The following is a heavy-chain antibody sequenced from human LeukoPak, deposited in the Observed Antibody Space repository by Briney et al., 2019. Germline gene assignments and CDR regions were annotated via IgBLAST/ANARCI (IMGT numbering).Heavy chain of an antibody. CDR3: AELGITMIGGG. Sequence: GGSLRLSCAASGFTFSSYEMNWVRQAPGKGLEWVSYISSSGSTIYYADSVKGRFTISRDNAKNSLYLQMNSLRAEDTAVYYCAELGITMIGGGWGKGPTGTISA. J-gene: IGHJ6*04. CDR2: ISSSGSTI. CDR1: GFTFSSYE. D-gene: IGHD3-10*02. V-gene: IGHV3-48*03.